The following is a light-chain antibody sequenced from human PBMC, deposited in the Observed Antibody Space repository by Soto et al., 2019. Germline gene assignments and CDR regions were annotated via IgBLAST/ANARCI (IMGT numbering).Light chain of an antibody. J-gene: IGKJ4*01. Sequence: EIVLTQSPGTLSLSPGXRATLSCRASQSVSSSYLAWYQQKPGQAPRLLIYGASSRATGIPDRFSGSGSGTDFTLTISRLEPEDFAVYYCQQYGSSPSLTFGGGTKVETK. CDR3: QQYGSSPSLT. CDR2: GAS. CDR1: QSVSSSY. V-gene: IGKV3-20*01.